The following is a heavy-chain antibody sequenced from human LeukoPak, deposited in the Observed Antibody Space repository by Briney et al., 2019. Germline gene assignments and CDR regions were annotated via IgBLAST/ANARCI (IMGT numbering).Heavy chain of an antibody. Sequence: SETLSLTCTVSGASVSSSNYYWGWIRQPPGKGLEWVGSVYYTGSTYHNPSLKSRVTISVDTSKNQFSLKLSSVTAADTAVYYCARGRTWIQPFDPWGQGTLVTVSS. CDR3: ARGRTWIQPFDP. CDR1: GASVSSSNYY. J-gene: IGHJ5*02. D-gene: IGHD5-18*01. V-gene: IGHV4-39*07. CDR2: VYYTGST.